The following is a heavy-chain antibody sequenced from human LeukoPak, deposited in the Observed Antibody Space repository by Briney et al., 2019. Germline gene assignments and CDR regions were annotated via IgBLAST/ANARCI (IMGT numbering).Heavy chain of an antibody. CDR1: GGSFSGYY. CDR2: INHSGST. V-gene: IGHV4-34*01. CDR3: ASTYDSSGRRIDY. J-gene: IGHJ4*02. Sequence: SETLSLTCAVYGGSFSGYYWSWIRQPPGKGLEWIGEINHSGSTNYNPSLKSRVTISVGTSKNQFSLKLSSVTAADTAVYYCASTYDSSGRRIDYWGQGTLVTVSS. D-gene: IGHD3-22*01.